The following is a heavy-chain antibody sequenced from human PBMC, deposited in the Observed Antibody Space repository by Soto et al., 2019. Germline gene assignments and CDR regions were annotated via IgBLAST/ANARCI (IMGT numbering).Heavy chain of an antibody. J-gene: IGHJ4*02. CDR2: IYSGDVT. D-gene: IGHD2-8*01. CDR1: GFTVNSNC. Sequence: PGGSLRLSCAASGFTVNSNCMSWVRQAPGKGPEWISVIYSGDVTDYADSVKGRFSISRDNSKNTLYLQMNSLRAEDTAVYYCARGKESDNAYFDYWGQGTLVTVSS. CDR3: ARGKESDNAYFDY. V-gene: IGHV3-53*01.